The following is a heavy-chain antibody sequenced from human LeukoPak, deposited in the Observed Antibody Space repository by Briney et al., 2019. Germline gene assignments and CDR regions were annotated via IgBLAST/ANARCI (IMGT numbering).Heavy chain of an antibody. V-gene: IGHV3-53*05. Sequence: PGGSLRLSCAASGFIVSSNPMSWVRQTPDKGLEWVSVIYGGGDIYYADSVKGRFTISRDNSKNTLYLQMNSLRAEDTAVYYCAKDSGPLKFCSGGSCYSRVNYFDYWGQGTLVTVSS. CDR1: GFIVSSNP. CDR2: IYGGGDI. D-gene: IGHD2-15*01. J-gene: IGHJ4*02. CDR3: AKDSGPLKFCSGGSCYSRVNYFDY.